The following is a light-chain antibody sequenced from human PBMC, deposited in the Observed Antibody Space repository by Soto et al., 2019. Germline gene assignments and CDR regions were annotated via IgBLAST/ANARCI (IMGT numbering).Light chain of an antibody. CDR1: SSNIGSFY. CDR3: AAWDDSLRVM. V-gene: IGLV1-47*01. CDR2: RNS. Sequence: QSVLTQSPSASGTPGQRVTISCSGSSSNIGSFYVYWYQQLPGSAPKLLIYRNSQRPSGVPDRFSGSKSGTSASLAISGLRSEDEATYYWAAWDDSLRVMFGGGTQLTVL. J-gene: IGLJ3*02.